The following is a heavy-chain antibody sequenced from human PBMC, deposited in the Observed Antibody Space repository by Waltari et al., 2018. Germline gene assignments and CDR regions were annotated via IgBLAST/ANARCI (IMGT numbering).Heavy chain of an antibody. V-gene: IGHV1-24*01. CDR2: FDPEDGET. Sequence: QVQLVQSGAELKKPGASVKVSCKVSGYTLTELSMHWVRPAPGKGLEWMGGFDPEDGETSYAQKFQGRVTMTEDTSTDTAYMELSSLRSEDTAVYYWATREHCGGDCYSWDYWGQGTLVTVSS. J-gene: IGHJ4*02. CDR1: GYTLTELS. CDR3: ATREHCGGDCYSWDY. D-gene: IGHD2-21*01.